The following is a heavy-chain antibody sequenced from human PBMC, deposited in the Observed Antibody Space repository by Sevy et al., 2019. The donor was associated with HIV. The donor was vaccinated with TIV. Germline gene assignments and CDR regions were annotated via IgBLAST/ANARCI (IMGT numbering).Heavy chain of an antibody. CDR3: AKSHSSSWYPYTYYYYGMDV. D-gene: IGHD6-13*01. J-gene: IGHJ6*02. CDR2: ISWNSGSI. Sequence: SLRLSCAASGFTFDDYAMHWVRQAPGKGLEWVSGISWNSGSIGYADSVKGRFTISRDNAKNSLYLQMNSLRAEDTALYYCAKSHSSSWYPYTYYYYGMDVWGQGTTVTVSS. V-gene: IGHV3-9*01. CDR1: GFTFDDYA.